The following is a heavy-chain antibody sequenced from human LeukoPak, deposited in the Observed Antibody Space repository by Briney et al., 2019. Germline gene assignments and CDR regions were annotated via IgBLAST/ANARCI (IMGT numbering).Heavy chain of an antibody. CDR2: IYSGGTT. V-gene: IGHV3-66*04. CDR1: GFTFSNYG. CDR3: ARQIGGGWSFDY. D-gene: IGHD6-19*01. J-gene: IGHJ4*02. Sequence: GGSLRLSCAASGFTFSNYGMHWVRQAPGKGLEWVSFIYSGGTTYYADSVKGRFTISRDNSKNTLYLQMNSLRAEDTAVYYCARQIGGGWSFDYWGQGTLVTVSS.